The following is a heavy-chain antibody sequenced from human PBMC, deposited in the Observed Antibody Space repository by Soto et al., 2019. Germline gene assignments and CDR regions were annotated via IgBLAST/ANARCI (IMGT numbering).Heavy chain of an antibody. V-gene: IGHV3-73*02. J-gene: IGHJ5*01. D-gene: IGHD5-12*01. CDR3: AASGYDKFVDS. CDR2: IRSKSNYYAT. CDR1: GFTFSGIA. Sequence: EVQLVESGGGLVQPGGSLKLSCAVSGFTFSGIAMHWVRQASGKGLEWVGRIRSKSNYYATTYAASVKGRFTVSRDDSKNTAYLQVNNLKSEDTAVYYCAASGYDKFVDSWGQGILVTVSS.